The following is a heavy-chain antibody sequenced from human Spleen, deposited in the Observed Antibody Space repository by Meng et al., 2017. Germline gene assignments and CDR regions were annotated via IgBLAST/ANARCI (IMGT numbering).Heavy chain of an antibody. D-gene: IGHD4-11*01. V-gene: IGHV4-34*01. J-gene: IGHJ4*02. CDR3: ARGPTTMAHDFDY. CDR2: INHSGST. CDR1: GVSLSDYY. Sequence: QLQQWVTGLLTPSVTWPLSCVASGVSLSDYYWSWIRQPTGRGLEWIGDINHSGSTNYNPSLEIRATISVDTSQNNLSLKLSSVTAADSAVYYCARGPTTMAHDFDYWGQGTLVTVSS.